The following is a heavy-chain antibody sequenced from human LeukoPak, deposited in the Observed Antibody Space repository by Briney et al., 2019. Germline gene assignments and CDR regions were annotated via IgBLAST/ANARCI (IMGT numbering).Heavy chain of an antibody. V-gene: IGHV3-74*01. CDR3: TRDLMDYDVSTGLHHYYMDV. Sequence: GRSLRLSCMASGFTFSSYWMHWVRQDPRKGLVWVSRISGDGRNINYADSVRGRFTISRDNAKNTLYLQMNTLRVEDTAVYYCTRDLMDYDVSTGLHHYYMDVWGQGTTVTVSS. D-gene: IGHD3-9*01. CDR2: ISGDGRNI. CDR1: GFTFSSYW. J-gene: IGHJ6*02.